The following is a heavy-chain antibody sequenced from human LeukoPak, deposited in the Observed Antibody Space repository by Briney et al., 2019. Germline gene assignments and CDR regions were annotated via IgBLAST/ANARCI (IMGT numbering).Heavy chain of an antibody. D-gene: IGHD3-10*01. Sequence: PGGVLSLSCAASGFTFSSYAMSWVRLAPGKGLEWVSAISGSGGSTYYADSVKGRFTISRDNSKNTLYLQMNSLRAEDTAVYYCAKDPTTYYYGSGSPDYWGQGTLVTVSS. CDR1: GFTFSSYA. V-gene: IGHV3-23*01. J-gene: IGHJ4*02. CDR3: AKDPTTYYYGSGSPDY. CDR2: ISGSGGST.